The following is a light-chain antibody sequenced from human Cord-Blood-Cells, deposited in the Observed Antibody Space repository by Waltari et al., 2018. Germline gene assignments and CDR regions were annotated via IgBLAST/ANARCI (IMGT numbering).Light chain of an antibody. CDR2: DAS. CDR1: QSVSSY. J-gene: IGKJ1*01. V-gene: IGKV3-11*01. CDR3: QQRSNWPWT. Sequence: EIVLTPSPATLSLSPGDRATLSCRASQSVSSYLAWDQQKPGQAPRLLIYDASNRATGIPARFSGSGSGTDFTLTISSLEPEDFAVYYCQQRSNWPWTFGQGTKVEIK.